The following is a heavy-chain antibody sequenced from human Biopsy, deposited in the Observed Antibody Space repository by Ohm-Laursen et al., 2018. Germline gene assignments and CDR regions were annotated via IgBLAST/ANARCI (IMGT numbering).Heavy chain of an antibody. CDR3: ARPMSRVVAYGMDV. CDR1: GLRFSMYA. V-gene: IGHV3-23*01. CDR2: IGGSGGGT. Sequence: SLRLSCAASGLRFSMYAMSWVRQAPGKGLEWASAIGGSGGGTYYADPVKGRFTISRDDSKNTVYLQMNSLRVEDRAVYYCARPMSRVVAYGMDVWDQGTTVTVSS. J-gene: IGHJ6*02. D-gene: IGHD2-15*01.